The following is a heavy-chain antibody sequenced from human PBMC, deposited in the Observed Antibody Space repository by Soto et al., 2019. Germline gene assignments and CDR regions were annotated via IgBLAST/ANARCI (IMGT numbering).Heavy chain of an antibody. V-gene: IGHV1-2*02. CDR2: INPATGAA. Sequence: QLHLVQSGAVVKKPGASVTVSCSASGYPVTAYYMHWVRQAPGRGLEWMGGINPATGAAKYTQTFQGRGTLTRDTATSTGFMEPSGLTTEDTAVFYCARGGGVGVAGSAAFDMWGQGTLVTVSS. J-gene: IGHJ3*02. D-gene: IGHD3-3*01. CDR3: ARGGGVGVAGSAAFDM. CDR1: GYPVTAYY.